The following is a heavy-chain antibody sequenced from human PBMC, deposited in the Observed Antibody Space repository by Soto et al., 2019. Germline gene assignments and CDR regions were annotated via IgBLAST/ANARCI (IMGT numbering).Heavy chain of an antibody. J-gene: IGHJ5*02. Sequence: SETLSLTCTVSGGSISSYYWSWIRQPPGKGLEWIGYIYYSGSTNYNPSLKSRVTISVDTSKNQFSLKLSSVTAADTAVYYCASSAAPYSSSPRWFDPWGQGTLVTVSS. CDR2: IYYSGST. CDR1: GGSISSYY. D-gene: IGHD6-6*01. V-gene: IGHV4-59*01. CDR3: ASSAAPYSSSPRWFDP.